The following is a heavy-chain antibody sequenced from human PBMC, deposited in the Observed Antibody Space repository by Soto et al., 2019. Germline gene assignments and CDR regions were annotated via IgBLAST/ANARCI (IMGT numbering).Heavy chain of an antibody. CDR1: GFTFSSAW. CDR3: TTGLSNGYYNFDY. Sequence: GGSLRLSCAASGFTFSSAWMSWVRQAPGKGLEWVGRIKGEADGGTTDYAAPVKGRITISRDHSKDTLYLQMNSLKTEDTAVYYCTTGLSNGYYNFDYWGQGTPVTVSS. CDR2: IKGEADGGTT. D-gene: IGHD3-22*01. V-gene: IGHV3-15*01. J-gene: IGHJ4*02.